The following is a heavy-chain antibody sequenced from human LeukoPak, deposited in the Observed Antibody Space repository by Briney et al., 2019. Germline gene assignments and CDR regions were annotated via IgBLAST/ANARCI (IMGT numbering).Heavy chain of an antibody. D-gene: IGHD3-10*01. CDR2: MNPKSGNT. Sequence: ASVKVSCKASGYTFTSYGISWVRQATGQGLEWMGWMNPKSGNTGYAQKFQGRVTMTRNTSISTAYMELNSLRSEDTAVYYCARGGKREGLLWFGELLSTTYYYYYMDVWGKGTTVTISS. V-gene: IGHV1-8*02. CDR3: ARGGKREGLLWFGELLSTTYYYYYMDV. CDR1: GYTFTSYG. J-gene: IGHJ6*03.